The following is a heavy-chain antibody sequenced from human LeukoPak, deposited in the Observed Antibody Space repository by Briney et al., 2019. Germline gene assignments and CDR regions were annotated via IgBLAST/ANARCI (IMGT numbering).Heavy chain of an antibody. Sequence: PSETLSLTCTVSGGSISSYYWSWIRQPAGKGLEWIGRIYTSGSTNYNPSLKSRVTMSVDTSKNQFSLKLSSVTAADTAVYYCARLAHDTYYYDSSGYYFDYWGQGTLVTVSS. V-gene: IGHV4-4*07. CDR1: GGSISSYY. J-gene: IGHJ4*02. CDR2: IYTSGST. CDR3: ARLAHDTYYYDSSGYYFDY. D-gene: IGHD3-22*01.